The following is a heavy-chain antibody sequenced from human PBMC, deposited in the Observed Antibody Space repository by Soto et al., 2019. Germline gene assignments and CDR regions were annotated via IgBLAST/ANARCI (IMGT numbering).Heavy chain of an antibody. CDR3: ARGSDSSWSAYYSNNGMDV. J-gene: IGHJ6*02. V-gene: IGHV1-2*02. D-gene: IGHD6-6*01. CDR2: INPTSGGT. Sequence: ASVKVSCTASGCTLKGYYIHWVRQAPVRGRELMGWINPTSGGTKYAQNFKDRVTMTRDKSLSTAYTELSRLRSDDTAVYYCARGSDSSWSAYYSNNGMDVWC. CDR1: GCTLKGYY.